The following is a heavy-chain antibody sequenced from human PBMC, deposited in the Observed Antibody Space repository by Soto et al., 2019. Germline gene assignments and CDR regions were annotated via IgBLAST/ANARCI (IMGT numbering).Heavy chain of an antibody. J-gene: IGHJ5*02. Sequence: SETLSLTCAVYGGSFSGYYWSWIRQPPGKGLEWIGEINHSESTNYNPSLKSRVTISVDTSKNQFSLKLSSVTAADTAVYYCARGLSSSAVAGLGNWFDPWGQGTLVTVSS. CDR3: ARGLSSSAVAGLGNWFDP. D-gene: IGHD6-19*01. CDR1: GGSFSGYY. V-gene: IGHV4-34*01. CDR2: INHSEST.